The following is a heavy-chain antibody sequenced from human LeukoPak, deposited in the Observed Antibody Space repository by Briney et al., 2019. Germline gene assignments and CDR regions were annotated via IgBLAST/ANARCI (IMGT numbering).Heavy chain of an antibody. CDR1: GGSFSGYY. J-gene: IGHJ4*02. CDR2: INHSGST. Sequence: SETLSLTCAVYGGSFSGYYWSWIRQPPGKGLEWIGEINHSGSTNYNPSLKSRVTISVDTSKNQFSLKLSSVTAADTAVYYCARHARDRWIQLWLRYYFDYWGQGTLVTVSS. V-gene: IGHV4-34*01. D-gene: IGHD5-18*01. CDR3: ARHARDRWIQLWLRYYFDY.